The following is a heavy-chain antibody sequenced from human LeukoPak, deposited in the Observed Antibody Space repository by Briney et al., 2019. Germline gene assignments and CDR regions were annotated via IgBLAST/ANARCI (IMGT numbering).Heavy chain of an antibody. D-gene: IGHD6-19*01. V-gene: IGHV3-30-3*01. CDR3: ARVMAVAEGGDFDY. Sequence: PGRSLRLSCAASGFTFSSYAMHWVRQAPGKGLEWVAVISYDGSNKYYADSVKGRFTISRDNSKNTLYLQMNSLRAEDTAVYYCARVMAVAEGGDFDYWGQGTLVTVSS. J-gene: IGHJ4*02. CDR1: GFTFSSYA. CDR2: ISYDGSNK.